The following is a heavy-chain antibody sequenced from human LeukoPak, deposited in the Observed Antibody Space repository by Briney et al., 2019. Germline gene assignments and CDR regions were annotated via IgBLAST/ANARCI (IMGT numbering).Heavy chain of an antibody. CDR3: ARDLLSSSYNDY. V-gene: IGHV4-39*07. Sequence: PSETLSLTCTVSGGSISSSSYYWGWIRQPPGKRLEWIGSIYYSGSTYYNPSLKSRVTISVDTSKNQFSLKLSSVTAADTAVYYCARDLLSSSYNDYWGQGTLVTVSS. CDR2: IYYSGST. J-gene: IGHJ4*02. CDR1: GGSISSSSYY. D-gene: IGHD6-13*01.